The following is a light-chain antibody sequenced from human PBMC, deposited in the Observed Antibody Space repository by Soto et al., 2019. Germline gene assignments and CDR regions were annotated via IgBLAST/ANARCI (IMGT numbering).Light chain of an antibody. CDR2: EVN. Sequence: QSVLTQPASVSGSPGPSITISCTGTNGDVGSYDLVSWYQRYPGEAPKLIIYEVNKRPSGISNRFSGSKSGNTASLTISGLHAEDEAEYDCCSYAGSNSLIFGGGTKLTVL. J-gene: IGLJ2*01. V-gene: IGLV2-23*02. CDR3: CSYAGSNSLI. CDR1: NGDVGSYDL.